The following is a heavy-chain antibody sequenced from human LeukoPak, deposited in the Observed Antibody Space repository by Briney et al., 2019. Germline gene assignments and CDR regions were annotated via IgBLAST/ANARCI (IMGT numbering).Heavy chain of an antibody. CDR1: GFSFSYHW. D-gene: IGHD1-26*01. CDR2: INQDGSAK. Sequence: PGGSLRLSCAASGFSFSYHWMNWVRQAPGKGLEWVANINQDGSAKYYVDSVKGRFTISRDNAKNSLYLQMNSLRAEDTAVYYCAAFRREWEPYWGQGTLVTVSS. J-gene: IGHJ4*02. V-gene: IGHV3-7*05. CDR3: AAFRREWEPY.